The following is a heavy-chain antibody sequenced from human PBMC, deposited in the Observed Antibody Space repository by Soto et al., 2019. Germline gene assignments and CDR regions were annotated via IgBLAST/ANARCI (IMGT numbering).Heavy chain of an antibody. CDR1: GGSIRSYY. D-gene: IGHD3-10*01. V-gene: IGHV4-59*01. J-gene: IGHJ4*02. CDR3: ARASYRDRFDY. CDR2: IYYSEST. Sequence: SQTLSLTCTVSGGSIRSYYWIWIRQPPGKGLEWIGYIYYSESTNYNPSLKSRVTISVDTSKNQFFLKLSSVTAADTAVYYCARASYRDRFDYWGQGTLVTVS.